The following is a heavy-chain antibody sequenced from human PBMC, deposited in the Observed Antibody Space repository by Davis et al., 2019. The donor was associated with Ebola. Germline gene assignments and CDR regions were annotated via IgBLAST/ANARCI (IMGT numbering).Heavy chain of an antibody. J-gene: IGHJ6*02. V-gene: IGHV1-69*02. Sequence: AASVKVSCKASGGTFSSYTISWVRLAPGQGPEWMGRIIPMLGIANYAQKFQGRVTITADISTTAYMELSSLRSEDTAVYYCARARDMATIGDYAMDVWGQGTLVTVSS. CDR3: ARARDMATIGDYAMDV. D-gene: IGHD5-24*01. CDR2: IIPMLGIA. CDR1: GGTFSSYT.